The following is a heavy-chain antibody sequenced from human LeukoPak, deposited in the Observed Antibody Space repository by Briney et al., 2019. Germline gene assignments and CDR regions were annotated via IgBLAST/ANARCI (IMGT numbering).Heavy chain of an antibody. J-gene: IGHJ4*02. D-gene: IGHD3-10*01. V-gene: IGHV1-8*01. CDR3: ARGATMVRGVIWDAADY. CDR1: VYTFTSYD. Sequence: GASVKVSCKASVYTFTSYDINWVRQATGQGLEWMGGMNPNSGNTGYAQKFQGRVTMTRNTSISTAYIELSSLRSEDTAVYYRARGATMVRGVIWDAADYWGQGTLVTVSS. CDR2: MNPNSGNT.